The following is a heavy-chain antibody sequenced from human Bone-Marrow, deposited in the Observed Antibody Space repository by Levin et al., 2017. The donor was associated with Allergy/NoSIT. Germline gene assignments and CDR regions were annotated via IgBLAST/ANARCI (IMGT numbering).Heavy chain of an antibody. CDR1: GYTFTTYD. CDR2: MNPDSDNT. CDR3: ARGVRTYPPRSGYSYYFDY. J-gene: IGHJ4*02. V-gene: IGHV1-8*02. D-gene: IGHD3-22*01. Sequence: GESLKISCKASGYTFTTYDINWVRQATGQGLEWMGWMNPDSDNTGYAQKFQGRVTMTRNTSISTAYMELNSLRSEDTAVYYCARGVRTYPPRSGYSYYFDYWGQGTLVTVSS.